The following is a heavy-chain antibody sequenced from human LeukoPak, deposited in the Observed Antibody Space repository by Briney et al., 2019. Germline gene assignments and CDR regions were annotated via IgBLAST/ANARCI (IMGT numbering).Heavy chain of an antibody. V-gene: IGHV3-23*01. D-gene: IGHD3-10*01. CDR2: ISGSGGST. CDR3: ARDRGTMVRGVMVAYYDYGMDV. Sequence: PGGSLRLSCAASGFTFSSYAMSWVRQAPGKGLEWVSAISGSGGSTYYADSVKGRFTISRDNSKNTLYLQMNSLGAEDTAVYYCARDRGTMVRGVMVAYYDYGMDVWGQGTTVTVSS. J-gene: IGHJ6*02. CDR1: GFTFSSYA.